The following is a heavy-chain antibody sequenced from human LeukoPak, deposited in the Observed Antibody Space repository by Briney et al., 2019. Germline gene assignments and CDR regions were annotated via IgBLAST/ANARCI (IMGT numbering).Heavy chain of an antibody. D-gene: IGHD4-17*01. CDR3: ARVGVDYGDYVFDY. J-gene: IGHJ4*02. V-gene: IGHV1-2*02. Sequence: ASVKVSCKASGYTFTGYYMHWVRQAPGQGLEWMGWINPNRGGTNYAQKFQGRVTMTRDTSISTAYMELSRLRSDDTAVYYCARVGVDYGDYVFDYWGQGTLVTVSS. CDR2: INPNRGGT. CDR1: GYTFTGYY.